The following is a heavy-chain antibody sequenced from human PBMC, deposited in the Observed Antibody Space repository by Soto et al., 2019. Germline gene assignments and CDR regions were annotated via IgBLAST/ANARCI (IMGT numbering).Heavy chain of an antibody. D-gene: IGHD3-10*01. CDR1: GVTFSSYG. CDR3: ANTGIWFGELLSKFDY. V-gene: IGHV3-30*18. CDR2: ISYDGSNK. J-gene: IGHJ4*02. Sequence: QVQLVESGGGVVQPGRSLRLSCAASGVTFSSYGMHWVRQAPGKGLEWVAVISYDGSNKYYADSVKGRFTISGDNSRNSLDLKMNSLRTEDKTVYYCANTGIWFGELLSKFDYWGQGTVVTVCS.